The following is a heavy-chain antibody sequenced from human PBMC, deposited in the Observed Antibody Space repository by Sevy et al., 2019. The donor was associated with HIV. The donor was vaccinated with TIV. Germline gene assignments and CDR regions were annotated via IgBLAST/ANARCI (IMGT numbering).Heavy chain of an antibody. Sequence: SETLSLTCTVSGVSISSYYWTWIRQPPGKGLEWIGYMSYSGRTNYNPSLKSRVTISVDTSKSQFSLKLSSVTAADTAVYYCARAYDSKSSTFDYWGQGILVTVSS. J-gene: IGHJ4*02. CDR1: GVSISSYY. D-gene: IGHD3-22*01. CDR2: MSYSGRT. CDR3: ARAYDSKSSTFDY. V-gene: IGHV4-59*01.